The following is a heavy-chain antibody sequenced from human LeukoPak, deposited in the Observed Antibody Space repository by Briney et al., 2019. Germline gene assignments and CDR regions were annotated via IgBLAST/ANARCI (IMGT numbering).Heavy chain of an antibody. CDR2: IKQDGSEK. CDR3: ARDYGDYVWGIYGMDV. J-gene: IGHJ6*02. Sequence: GGSLRLSCAASGFTFSSYWMSWVRQAPGKGLEWVANIKQDGSEKYYVDSVKGRFTTSRDNAKNSLYLQMNSLRAEDTAVYYCARDYGDYVWGIYGMDVWGQGTTVTVSS. V-gene: IGHV3-7*01. CDR1: GFTFSSYW. D-gene: IGHD4-17*01.